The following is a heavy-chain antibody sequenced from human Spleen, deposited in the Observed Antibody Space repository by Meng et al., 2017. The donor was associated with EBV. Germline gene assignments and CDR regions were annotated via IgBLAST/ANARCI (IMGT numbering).Heavy chain of an antibody. Sequence: QVQLRESGPGLVRPSGXXXXTCAVSRGFITSGDWWSWVRQSPGKGLEWIGEIHHSGGTSYNPSLKSRVTISLDMSKDQFSLRLSSVTAADTAVYYCARAGYHRPASEYWGQGTLVTVSS. J-gene: IGHJ4*02. CDR2: IHHSGGT. V-gene: IGHV4-4*02. CDR1: RGFITSGDW. D-gene: IGHD2-15*01. CDR3: ARAGYHRPASEY.